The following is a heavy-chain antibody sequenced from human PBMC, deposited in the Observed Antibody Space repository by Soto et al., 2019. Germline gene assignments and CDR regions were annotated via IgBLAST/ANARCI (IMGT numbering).Heavy chain of an antibody. Sequence: EVQLVESGGGSVQPGGSLRLSCAASGFTFSTFSMNWVRQAPGRGLEWISYISGGGRPISYADSVKGRFTISRDNAKNPLYLQMESLTDEDTAVYYCARDLGWAFDSWGQGTLVTVSS. V-gene: IGHV3-48*02. CDR3: ARDLGWAFDS. CDR2: ISGGGRPI. J-gene: IGHJ4*02. D-gene: IGHD6-19*01. CDR1: GFTFSTFS.